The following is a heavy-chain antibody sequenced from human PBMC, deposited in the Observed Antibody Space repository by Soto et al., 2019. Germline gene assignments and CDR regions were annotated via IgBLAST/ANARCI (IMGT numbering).Heavy chain of an antibody. CDR2: ISYDGSNK. D-gene: IGHD3-22*01. Sequence: QVQLVESGGVVVQPGRPLRLSCAAAGFTFSSYAMHWVRQSPSKGLEWVGVISYDGSNKYYADSVKGRFTISRDKAKNTLDRQTKSMSAEATAVYYGAKEGRIYYYDSNGCADYWGQGTLVTVSS. CDR3: AKEGRIYYYDSNGCADY. CDR1: GFTFSSYA. J-gene: IGHJ4*02. V-gene: IGHV3-30*18.